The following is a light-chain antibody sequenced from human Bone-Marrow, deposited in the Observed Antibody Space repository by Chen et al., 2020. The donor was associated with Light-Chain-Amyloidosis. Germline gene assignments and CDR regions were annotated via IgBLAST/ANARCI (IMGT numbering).Light chain of an antibody. Sequence: SYELTQPPSVSVSPRQTARITCSGDDLPTKYAYWYQQKPGLAPGLVIHRDTERPSGISERFSGSSSGTTATLTISGVQAEDEADYHCQSADSSGTYEVIFGGGTKLTVL. CDR2: RDT. CDR3: QSADSSGTYEVI. CDR1: DLPTKY. V-gene: IGLV3-25*03. J-gene: IGLJ2*01.